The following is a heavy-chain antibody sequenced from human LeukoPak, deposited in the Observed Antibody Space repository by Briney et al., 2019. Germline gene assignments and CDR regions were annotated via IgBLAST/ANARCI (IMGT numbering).Heavy chain of an antibody. Sequence: HAGGSLRLSCAASGFTFSSYAMSWVRQAPGKGLEWVSAISGSGGSTYYADSVKGRFTISRDNSKNTLYLQMNSLRAEDTAVYYCAKDALSGDYPYNWFDPWGQGTLVTVSS. CDR1: GFTFSSYA. J-gene: IGHJ5*02. V-gene: IGHV3-23*01. CDR3: AKDALSGDYPYNWFDP. CDR2: ISGSGGST. D-gene: IGHD4-17*01.